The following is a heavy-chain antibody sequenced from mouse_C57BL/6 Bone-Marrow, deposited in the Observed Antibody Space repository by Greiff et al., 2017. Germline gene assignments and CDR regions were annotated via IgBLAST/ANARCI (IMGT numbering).Heavy chain of an antibody. CDR3: ATGDDGSNYFDY. V-gene: IGHV1-56*01. CDR1: GYTFTSHW. J-gene: IGHJ2*01. Sequence: VQLQESGPELVRPGASVKISCKAPGYTFTSHWMQWVRQRPGQGLEWIGEIFPGSGSTYYNEKFKGKATLTVDTSSSTAYMQLSSLTSEDSADHFCATGDDGSNYFDYWGQGTTLTVSS. D-gene: IGHD1-1*01. CDR2: IFPGSGST.